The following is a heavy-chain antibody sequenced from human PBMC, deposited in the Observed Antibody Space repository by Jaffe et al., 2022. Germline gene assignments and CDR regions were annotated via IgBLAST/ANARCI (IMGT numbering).Heavy chain of an antibody. J-gene: IGHJ3*02. Sequence: QVQLQESGPGLVKPSQTLSLTCTVSGGSINTGGHYWTWIRQPAGKGLEWIGRVHSNGRTNYNPSLKSRVTVSRDTSKNQFSLRVTSVTATDTAVYYCARARDYGDAVERFAFDIWGRGTVVTVSS. CDR3: ARARDYGDAVERFAFDI. CDR2: VHSNGRT. V-gene: IGHV4-61*02. CDR1: GGSINTGGHY. D-gene: IGHD4-17*01.